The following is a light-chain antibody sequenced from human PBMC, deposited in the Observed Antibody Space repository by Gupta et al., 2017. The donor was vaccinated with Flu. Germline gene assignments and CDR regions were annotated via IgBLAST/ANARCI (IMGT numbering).Light chain of an antibody. J-gene: IGLJ1*01. CDR2: DVT. CDR3: SEHAGRVTWV. CDR1: SNDVGGSNR. V-gene: IGLV2-11*01. Sequence: QSAPTQPRSVSGSPGQSVTISCTGTSNDVGGSNRVSWYEQRPGKAPKLILYDVTERPSGVPDRFSGSKSGNTDSLTISGLQADDEADEYCSEHAGRVTWVFGTGTTVTGL.